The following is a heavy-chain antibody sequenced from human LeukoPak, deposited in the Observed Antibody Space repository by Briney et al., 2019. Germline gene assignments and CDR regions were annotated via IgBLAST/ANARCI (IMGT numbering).Heavy chain of an antibody. D-gene: IGHD1-26*01. CDR3: AKDSGSLLDSFDI. Sequence: GGSLRLSCAASGFTFNDYTMHWVRQAPGKGLEWVSLIGWDGTSTYYADSVRGRFTISRDNSKNSLYLQMNSLRTEDTALYYCAKDSGSLLDSFDIWGQGTMVTVSS. V-gene: IGHV3-43*01. CDR1: GFTFNDYT. J-gene: IGHJ3*02. CDR2: IGWDGTST.